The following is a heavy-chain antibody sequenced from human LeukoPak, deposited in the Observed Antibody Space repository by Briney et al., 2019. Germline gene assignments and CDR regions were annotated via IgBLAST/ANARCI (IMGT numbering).Heavy chain of an antibody. CDR1: GGTFSSYA. Sequence: SCKASGGTFSSYAMSWVRQAPGKGLEWVSAISGSGGSTYYADSVKGRFTISRDNSKNTLYLQMNSLRAEDTAVYYCAKDPRIEQWLYGMDVWGKGTTVTVSS. CDR3: AKDPRIEQWLYGMDV. V-gene: IGHV3-23*01. D-gene: IGHD6-19*01. J-gene: IGHJ6*04. CDR2: ISGSGGST.